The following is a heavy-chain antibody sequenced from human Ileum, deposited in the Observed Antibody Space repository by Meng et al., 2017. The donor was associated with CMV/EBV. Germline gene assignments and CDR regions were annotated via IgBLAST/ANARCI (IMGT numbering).Heavy chain of an antibody. CDR2: LNSDGGST. V-gene: IGHV3-74*01. CDR1: GFIFSNYW. J-gene: IGHJ5*02. CDR3: ARSVGRYNLFDP. Sequence: GGSLRLSCAASGFIFSNYWMHWVRQAPGKGLVWVSRLNSDGGSTSYAGSVEGRFTISRDNPRNTVYLEMNSVRPEDTAVYYCARSVGRYNLFDPWGQGTLVTVSS.